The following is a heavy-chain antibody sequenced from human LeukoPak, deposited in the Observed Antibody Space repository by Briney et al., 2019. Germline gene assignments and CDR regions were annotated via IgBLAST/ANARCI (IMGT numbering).Heavy chain of an antibody. D-gene: IGHD1-1*01. Sequence: ASVKVSCKASGYTFTGYYMHWVRQAPGQGLEWMAWINPNSGGTNYAQKVQGRVTMTRDTSISTAYMELSRLRSDDTAVYYCARVGLELYDAFDIWGQGTMVTVSS. V-gene: IGHV1-2*02. CDR1: GYTFTGYY. J-gene: IGHJ3*02. CDR3: ARVGLELYDAFDI. CDR2: INPNSGGT.